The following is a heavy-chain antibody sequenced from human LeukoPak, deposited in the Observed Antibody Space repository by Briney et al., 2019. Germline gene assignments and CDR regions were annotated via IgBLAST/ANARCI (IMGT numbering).Heavy chain of an antibody. V-gene: IGHV3-23*01. Sequence: TGGSLRLSCAASGFTFSSYAVSRVRQAPGKGLEWVSAISGSGGSTYYADSVKGRFTTSRDNSKNTLYLQMNSLRAEDTAVYYCAKEGRFGEYDYWGQGTLVTVSS. D-gene: IGHD3-10*01. CDR3: AKEGRFGEYDY. CDR1: GFTFSSYA. CDR2: ISGSGGST. J-gene: IGHJ4*02.